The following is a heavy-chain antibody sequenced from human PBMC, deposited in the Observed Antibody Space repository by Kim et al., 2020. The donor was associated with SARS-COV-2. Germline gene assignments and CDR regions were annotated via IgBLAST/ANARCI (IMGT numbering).Heavy chain of an antibody. J-gene: IGHJ6*02. CDR2: ISAYNGYT. D-gene: IGHD3-16*02. Sequence: ASVKVSCKASGYTFTSYGISWVRQAPGQGLEWMGWISAYNGYTNYAQKLQGRVTMTTDTSTSTAYMELRSLRSDDTAVYYCARDHMITSGGVIVNYGMDVWGQGTTVTVSS. CDR3: ARDHMITSGGVIVNYGMDV. V-gene: IGHV1-18*01. CDR1: GYTFTSYG.